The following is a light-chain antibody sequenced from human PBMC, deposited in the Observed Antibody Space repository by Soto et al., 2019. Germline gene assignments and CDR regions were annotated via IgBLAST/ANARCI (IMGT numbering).Light chain of an antibody. CDR2: WAS. J-gene: IGKJ1*01. Sequence: DIVMTQSPDSLAVSLCERTTINCRSSQSVLHRSKRKNYLAWYQQKAGQPPKLLISWASTRESGVPDRFSGSGSGTDFTLTISSLQAEDVAVYYCQQYYSTPRTFGQGTKVDIK. CDR3: QQYYSTPRT. CDR1: QSVLHRSKRKNY. V-gene: IGKV4-1*01.